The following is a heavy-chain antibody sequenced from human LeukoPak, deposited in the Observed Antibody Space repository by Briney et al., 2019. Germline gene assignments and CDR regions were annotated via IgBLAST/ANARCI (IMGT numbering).Heavy chain of an antibody. V-gene: IGHV3-53*01. CDR1: GLTFSDYY. J-gene: IGHJ4*02. Sequence: PGGSLRLSCAASGLTFSDYYMSWIRQAPGKGLEWVSVIYSGGSTYYADSVKGRFTISRDNSKNTLYLQMNSLRAEDTAVYYCARGKIHWGQGTLVTVSS. CDR3: ARGKIH. CDR2: IYSGGST.